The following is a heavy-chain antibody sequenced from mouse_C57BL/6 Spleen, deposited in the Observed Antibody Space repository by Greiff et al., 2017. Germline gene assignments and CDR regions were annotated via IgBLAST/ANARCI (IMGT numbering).Heavy chain of an antibody. J-gene: IGHJ4*01. CDR2: IHPNSGST. V-gene: IGHV1-64*01. D-gene: IGHD2-4*01. CDR3: ALIYYDYDDGGDY. Sequence: QVQLQQPGAELVKPGASVKLSCKASGYTFTSYWMHWVKQRPGQGLEWIGMIHPNSGSTNYNEKFKSKATLTVDKSSSTAYMQLSSLTSEDSAVYCCALIYYDYDDGGDYWGQGTSVTVSS. CDR1: GYTFTSYW.